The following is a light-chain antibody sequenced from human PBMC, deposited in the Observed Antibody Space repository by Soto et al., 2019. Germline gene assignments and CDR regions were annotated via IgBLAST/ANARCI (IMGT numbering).Light chain of an antibody. J-gene: IGKJ1*01. V-gene: IGKV1-5*01. CDR2: DVS. CDR3: QQYNSYRRT. CDR1: QSITTW. Sequence: DIQMTQSPSTLPASVGDRVTISCRASQSITTWLAWYQQRPGKAPKLLIYDVSSLQSGVPSRFSGSGSGTEFTLTISSLQPDDFATYYCQQYNSYRRTFGQGTKVDI.